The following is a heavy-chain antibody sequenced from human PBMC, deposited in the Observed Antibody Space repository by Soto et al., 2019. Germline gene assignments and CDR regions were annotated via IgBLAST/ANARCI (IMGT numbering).Heavy chain of an antibody. CDR1: GFTFSSYA. CDR2: ITGSGENT. CDR3: AKEHNPSTYYYYGIDV. Sequence: PGGSLRLSCVASGFTFSSYAMIWVRHTPGKGLEWVSAITGSGENTFYADSVKGRFSISRDNSKNTLYLQLNSLRAEDTALYYCAKEHNPSTYYYYGIDVWGQGTTVTVSS. D-gene: IGHD1-1*01. J-gene: IGHJ6*02. V-gene: IGHV3-23*01.